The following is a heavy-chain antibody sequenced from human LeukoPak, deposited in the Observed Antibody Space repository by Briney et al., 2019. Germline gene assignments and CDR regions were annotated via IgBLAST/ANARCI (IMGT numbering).Heavy chain of an antibody. D-gene: IGHD3-10*01. V-gene: IGHV1-2*02. Sequence: ASVKVSCKASGYIFTGYYMHWVRQAPGQGLEWMGWINPNSGGTNYAQKFQGRVTMTRDTSISTAYMELSRLRSDDTAVYYCARDVPKAGTNGDYWGQGTLVTVSS. CDR3: ARDVPKAGTNGDY. J-gene: IGHJ4*02. CDR2: INPNSGGT. CDR1: GYIFTGYY.